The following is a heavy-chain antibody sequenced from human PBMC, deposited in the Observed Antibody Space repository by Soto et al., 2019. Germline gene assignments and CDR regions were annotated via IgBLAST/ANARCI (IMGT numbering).Heavy chain of an antibody. CDR2: ISSSSSPI. J-gene: IGHJ6*03. CDR1: GFTFSSYS. Sequence: PGGSLRLSCAASGFTFSSYSMNWVRQAPGKGLEWVSYISSSSSPIYYADSVKGRFTISRDNAKNSLYLQMNSLRAEDTAVYYCARASPAMDVWGKGTTVTVSS. CDR3: ARASPAMDV. V-gene: IGHV3-48*01.